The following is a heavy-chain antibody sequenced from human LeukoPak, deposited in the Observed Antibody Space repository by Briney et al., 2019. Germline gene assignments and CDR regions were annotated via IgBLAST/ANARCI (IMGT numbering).Heavy chain of an antibody. CDR2: INPSGGGT. CDR3: ARAPYEGDYYDSSGYYFDY. Sequence: GASVKGSCKASGYTFNNYYMYWVRQAPGQGLEWMGMINPSGGGTSYAQKFQGRVTMTRDTSTRTVYMEVSSLKPEDTAVYYCARAPYEGDYYDSSGYYFDYWGQGTLVTVSS. CDR1: GYTFNNYY. V-gene: IGHV1-46*02. D-gene: IGHD3-22*01. J-gene: IGHJ4*02.